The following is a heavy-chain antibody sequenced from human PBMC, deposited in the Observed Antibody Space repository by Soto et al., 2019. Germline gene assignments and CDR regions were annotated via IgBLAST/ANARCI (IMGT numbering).Heavy chain of an antibody. Sequence: SETLSLTCTVSGGSISSSDYYWGWVRQPPGKGLEWIGYIYYRGSTNYNPSLKSGVTISVDTSKNQFSLKLSSVTAADTAVYYCAREWVTGTNWFDPWGQGTLVTVSS. CDR1: GGSISSSDYY. CDR2: IYYRGST. CDR3: AREWVTGTNWFDP. D-gene: IGHD4-17*01. V-gene: IGHV4-61*08. J-gene: IGHJ5*02.